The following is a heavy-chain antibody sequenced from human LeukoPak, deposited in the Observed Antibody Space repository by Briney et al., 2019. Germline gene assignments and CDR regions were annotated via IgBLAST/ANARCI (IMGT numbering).Heavy chain of an antibody. CDR2: ISYDGSNK. V-gene: IGHV3-30*04. CDR3: ARDAGRGVTPGIDY. CDR1: GFTFSSYA. Sequence: GGSLRLSCAASGFTFSSYAMHWVRQAPGKGLEWVAVISYDGSNKYYADSVKGRFTISRDNSKNTLYLQMNSLRAEDTAVYYCARDAGRGVTPGIDYWGQGTLVTGSS. J-gene: IGHJ4*02. D-gene: IGHD3-10*01.